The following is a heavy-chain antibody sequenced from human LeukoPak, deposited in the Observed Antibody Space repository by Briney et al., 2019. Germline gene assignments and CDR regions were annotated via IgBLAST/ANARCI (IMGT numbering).Heavy chain of an antibody. V-gene: IGHV3-66*01. Sequence: GGSLRLSCAASGFTVSSNYMSWVRQAPGKGLEWVSVIYSGGSTYYADSVKGRFTISRDNSKNTLYLQMNSLRAEDTAVYYCAREVDNRYCSSTSCAPYFDYWGQGTLVTVSS. J-gene: IGHJ4*02. CDR1: GFTVSSNY. CDR3: AREVDNRYCSSTSCAPYFDY. D-gene: IGHD2-2*01. CDR2: IYSGGST.